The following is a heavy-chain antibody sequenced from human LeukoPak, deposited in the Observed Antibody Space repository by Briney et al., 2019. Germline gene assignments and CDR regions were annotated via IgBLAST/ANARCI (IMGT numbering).Heavy chain of an antibody. J-gene: IGHJ4*02. D-gene: IGHD3-10*01. CDR2: INHSGST. CDR1: GGSFSGYY. Sequence: PSETLSLTCAVYGGSFSGYYWSWIRQPPGKGLEWIGEINHSGSTNYNPSLKSRDTISVDTSKNQFSLKLSSVTAADTAVYYCARGPVGTYYYGSGSASLDYWGQGTLVTVSS. CDR3: ARGPVGTYYYGSGSASLDY. V-gene: IGHV4-34*01.